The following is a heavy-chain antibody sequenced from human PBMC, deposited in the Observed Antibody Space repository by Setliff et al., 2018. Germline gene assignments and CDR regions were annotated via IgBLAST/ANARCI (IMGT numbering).Heavy chain of an antibody. CDR1: EFIFTNYW. CDR2: INQDGSEI. Sequence: LKISCAASEFIFTNYWTSWVRQAPGKGLEWVANINQDGSEIYSVDSVKGRFTFSRDNAKNSLYLQMNSLRAEDTAVYYCARVFTILGVGAYYFDSWGQGTLVTVSS. CDR3: ARVFTILGVGAYYFDS. D-gene: IGHD3-3*01. V-gene: IGHV3-7*01. J-gene: IGHJ4*02.